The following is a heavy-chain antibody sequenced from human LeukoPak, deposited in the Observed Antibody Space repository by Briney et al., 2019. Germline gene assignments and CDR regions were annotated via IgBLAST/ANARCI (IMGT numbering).Heavy chain of an antibody. D-gene: IGHD4-17*01. Sequence: GGSLRLSCAASGFTFSSNAMSWVRQTPGKGLEWASLISGSSGNTHYADSVKGRITISRDNSKNTLFLQMNSLRGEDTAVYYCARDHRGDRYWGQGTLVTVSS. CDR1: GFTFSSNA. J-gene: IGHJ4*02. CDR3: ARDHRGDRY. V-gene: IGHV3-23*01. CDR2: ISGSSGNT.